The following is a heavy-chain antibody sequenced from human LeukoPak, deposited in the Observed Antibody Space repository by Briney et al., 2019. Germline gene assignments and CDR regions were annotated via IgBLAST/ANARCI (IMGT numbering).Heavy chain of an antibody. CDR2: ISGSGGST. J-gene: IGHJ4*02. V-gene: IGHV3-23*01. D-gene: IGHD4-17*01. CDR1: GFTFSSYA. Sequence: GGSLRLSCAASGFTFSSYAMSWVRQAPGKGLEWVSAISGSGGSTYYADSVKGRFTISRDNSKNTLYLQMNSLRAEDTAVYYCAKLVVPYYGLRNFDYWGQGTLVTVSS. CDR3: AKLVVPYYGLRNFDY.